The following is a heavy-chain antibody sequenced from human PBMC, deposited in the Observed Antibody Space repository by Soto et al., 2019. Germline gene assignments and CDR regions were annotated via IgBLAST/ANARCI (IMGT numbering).Heavy chain of an antibody. Sequence: PSETLSLTCTFSCGSIISGGYYWSWIRQHPGKGLEWIGYIYYSGSTYYNPSLKSRVTISVDTSKNQFSLKLSSVTAADTAVYYCARDLRGTTYYYDSSGLDYWGQGTLVTVSS. J-gene: IGHJ4*02. V-gene: IGHV4-31*03. CDR1: CGSIISGGYY. CDR3: ARDLRGTTYYYDSSGLDY. D-gene: IGHD3-22*01. CDR2: IYYSGST.